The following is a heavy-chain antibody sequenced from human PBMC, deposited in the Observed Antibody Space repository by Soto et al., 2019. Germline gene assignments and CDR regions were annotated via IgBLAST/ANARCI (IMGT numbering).Heavy chain of an antibody. CDR3: ARDPRQYYDILTGYYTPFRDYGMDV. CDR2: ISAYNGNT. J-gene: IGHJ6*02. V-gene: IGHV1-18*01. Sequence: ASVNVYCKTSGYSYTIYGISWVRQAPRQGLEWMGWISAYNGNTNYAQKLQGRVTMTTDTSTSTAYMELRSLRSDDTAVYYCARDPRQYYDILTGYYTPFRDYGMDVWGQGTTVTVSS. CDR1: GYSYTIYG. D-gene: IGHD3-9*01.